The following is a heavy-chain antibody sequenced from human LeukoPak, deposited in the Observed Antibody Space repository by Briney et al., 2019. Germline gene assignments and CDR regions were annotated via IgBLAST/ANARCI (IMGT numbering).Heavy chain of an antibody. Sequence: PGGSLRLSCAASGFTFSTFGMNWVRQAPGKGLEWVSFISSSSSYIYYADSVKGRFTISRDNAKNSLYLQMNSLRAEDTAVYYCARRATTERGHSYGLDYWGQGTLVTVSS. CDR1: GFTFSTFG. V-gene: IGHV3-21*01. CDR2: ISSSSSYI. J-gene: IGHJ4*02. CDR3: ARRATTERGHSYGLDY. D-gene: IGHD5-18*01.